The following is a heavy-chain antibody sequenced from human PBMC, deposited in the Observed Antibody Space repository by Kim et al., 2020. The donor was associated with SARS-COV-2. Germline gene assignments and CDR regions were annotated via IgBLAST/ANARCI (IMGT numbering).Heavy chain of an antibody. CDR2: ISGDGDST. J-gene: IGHJ4*02. V-gene: IGHV3-43*02. CDR1: GFSLDDYV. Sequence: GGSLRLSCAASGFSLDDYVMHWVRHVPGKGLEWVSLISGDGDSTQYADSVKGRFTISRDNSKNSLYLQMNSLRTEETAFYYCAKEAGAEFGTTAFNSWGQGTVVTVS. D-gene: IGHD3-10*01. CDR3: AKEAGAEFGTTAFNS.